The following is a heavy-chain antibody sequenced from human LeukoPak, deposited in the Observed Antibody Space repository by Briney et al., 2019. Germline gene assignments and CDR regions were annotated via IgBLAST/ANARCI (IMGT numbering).Heavy chain of an antibody. CDR2: INQDGSEK. CDR1: GFTFSSYW. CDR3: ARDIRITMVRGVISWFDP. J-gene: IGHJ5*02. D-gene: IGHD3-10*01. Sequence: QPGGSLRLSCAASGFTFSSYWMSWVRQAPGKGLEWVANINQDGSEKYYVDSVKGRFTISRDNAKNSLYLQMNSLRAEDTAVYYCARDIRITMVRGVISWFDPWGQGTLVTVSS. V-gene: IGHV3-7*04.